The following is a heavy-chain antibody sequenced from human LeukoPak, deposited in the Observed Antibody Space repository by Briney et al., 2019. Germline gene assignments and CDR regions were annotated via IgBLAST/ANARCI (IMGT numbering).Heavy chain of an antibody. CDR3: AREVTMVRGARGAFDI. J-gene: IGHJ3*02. V-gene: IGHV4-39*07. D-gene: IGHD3-10*01. CDR2: IYYSGST. Sequence: SETLSLTCTVSGGSISSSSYYWGWIRQPPGKGQEWIGSIYYSGSTYYNPSLRSRVTISVDTSKNQFSLKLSSVTAADTAVYYCAREVTMVRGARGAFDIWGQGTMVTVSS. CDR1: GGSISSSSYY.